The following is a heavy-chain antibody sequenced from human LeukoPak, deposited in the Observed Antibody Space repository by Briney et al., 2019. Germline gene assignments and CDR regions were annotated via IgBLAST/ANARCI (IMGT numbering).Heavy chain of an antibody. CDR3: ATPPTVTRNY. Sequence: GGSLRLSCAASGFTFSSYAMSWVRQAPGKGLEWVSSISGSGGRTHYADSVRGRFTISRDNSKNTLYLQMDSLRAEDTAVCYCATPPTVTRNYWGQGTLVAVSS. V-gene: IGHV3-23*01. CDR2: ISGSGGRT. CDR1: GFTFSSYA. D-gene: IGHD4-17*01. J-gene: IGHJ4*02.